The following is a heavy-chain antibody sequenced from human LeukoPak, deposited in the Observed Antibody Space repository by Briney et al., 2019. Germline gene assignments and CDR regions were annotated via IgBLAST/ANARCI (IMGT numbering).Heavy chain of an antibody. CDR1: GGSISSYY. Sequence: SETLSLTCTVSGGSISSYYWSWIRQPPGKGLEWIGYIYYSGSTNYNPSLKSRVTISVDTSKNQFSLKLSSVTAADTAVYYCARGVDPTPFDYWGQGTLVTVSS. J-gene: IGHJ4*02. CDR3: ARGVDPTPFDY. D-gene: IGHD5-12*01. V-gene: IGHV4-59*01. CDR2: IYYSGST.